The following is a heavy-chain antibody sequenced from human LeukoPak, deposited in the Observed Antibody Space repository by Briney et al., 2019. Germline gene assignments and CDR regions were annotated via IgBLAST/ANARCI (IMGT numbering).Heavy chain of an antibody. CDR3: AKGGTASTIAVAGFDY. J-gene: IGHJ4*02. D-gene: IGHD6-19*01. V-gene: IGHV3-23*01. CDR2: ISGSGGST. CDR1: GFTFSSYA. Sequence: GGSLRLSCAASGFTFSSYAMSWVRQAPGKGLEWVSAISGSGGSTYYADSVKGRFTISRDNSKNTLYLQMNSLRAEDTAVYYCAKGGTASTIAVAGFDYWGQGTLVTVSS.